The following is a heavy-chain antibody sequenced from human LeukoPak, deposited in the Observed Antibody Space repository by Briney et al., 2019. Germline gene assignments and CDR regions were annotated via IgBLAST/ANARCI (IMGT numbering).Heavy chain of an antibody. CDR2: ISYDGSNK. CDR1: GFTFSSYA. Sequence: GGSLRLSCAASGFTFSSYAMHWVRQAPGKGLEWVAVISYDGSNKYYADSVKGRFTISRGNSKNTLYLQMNSLRAEDTAVYYCARSGGPYYYGSGSYYNVAYWGQGTLVTVSS. CDR3: ARSGGPYYYGSGSYYNVAY. V-gene: IGHV3-30-3*01. D-gene: IGHD3-10*01. J-gene: IGHJ4*02.